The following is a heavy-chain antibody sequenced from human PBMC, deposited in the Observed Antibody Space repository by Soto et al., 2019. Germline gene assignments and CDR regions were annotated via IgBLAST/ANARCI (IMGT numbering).Heavy chain of an antibody. J-gene: IGHJ4*02. CDR3: AHRLDTAMVTGFDY. D-gene: IGHD5-18*01. CDR1: GFSLSTSGVG. CDR2: IYWNDDK. V-gene: IGHV2-5*01. Sequence: QITLKESGPPLVKPTQTLTLTCTFSGFSLSTSGVGVGWIRQPPGKALEWLALIYWNDDKRYSPSLKSRLTITKDTSKNQVVLTMTNMDPVDTATYYCAHRLDTAMVTGFDYWGQGTLVTVSS.